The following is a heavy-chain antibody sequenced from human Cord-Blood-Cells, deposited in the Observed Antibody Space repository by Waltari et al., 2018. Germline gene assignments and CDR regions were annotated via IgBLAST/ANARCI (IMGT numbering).Heavy chain of an antibody. V-gene: IGHV3-53*02. Sequence: EVQLVETGGGLIQPGGSLRLSCAASGFTVSRNYMSWVRQAPGKGMGWVSVIYSGGSTYYADSVKGRFTISRDNSKNTLYLQMNSLRAEDTAVYYCARNYGDYWFDPWGQGTLVTVSS. CDR1: GFTVSRNY. D-gene: IGHD4-17*01. CDR2: IYSGGST. J-gene: IGHJ5*02. CDR3: ARNYGDYWFDP.